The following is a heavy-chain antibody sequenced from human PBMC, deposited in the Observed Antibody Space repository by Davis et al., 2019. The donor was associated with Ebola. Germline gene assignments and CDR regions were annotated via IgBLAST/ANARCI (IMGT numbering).Heavy chain of an antibody. J-gene: IGHJ2*01. D-gene: IGHD3-22*01. CDR1: GYTFTSYG. Sequence: AASVKVSCKASGYTFTSYGISWVRQAPGQGLEWMGWISAYNGNTNYAQKLQGRVTMTTDTSMSTAYMELRSLRSDDTAVYYCARDYYDSSGYWYFDLWGRGTLVTVSS. CDR2: ISAYNGNT. V-gene: IGHV1-18*04. CDR3: ARDYYDSSGYWYFDL.